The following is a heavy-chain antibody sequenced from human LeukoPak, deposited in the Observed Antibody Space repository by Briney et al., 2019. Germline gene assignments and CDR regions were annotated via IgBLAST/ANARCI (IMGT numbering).Heavy chain of an antibody. V-gene: IGHV3-30-3*01. J-gene: IGHJ4*02. CDR3: AREGVVITYFDY. Sequence: GGSLRLSCAASGFTFSSYAMHWVRQAPGKGLEWVAGISYDGSNKYYADSVKGRFTISRDNSKNTMYLQMNSLRAEDTAIYSCAREGVVITYFDYWGQGTLVTVSS. CDR1: GFTFSSYA. CDR2: ISYDGSNK. D-gene: IGHD3-22*01.